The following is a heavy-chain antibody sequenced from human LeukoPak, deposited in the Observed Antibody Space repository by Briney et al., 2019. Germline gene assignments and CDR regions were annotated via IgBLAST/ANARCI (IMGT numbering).Heavy chain of an antibody. D-gene: IGHD4-17*01. Sequence: VSVKVSCKASGYTFTSYYMHWVRQAPGQGLEWMGIINPSGGSTSYAQKIQGRVTMTRDTSTSTVYMELSSLRSEDTAVYYCATSSVTTVDAFDIWGQGTMVTVSS. CDR1: GYTFTSYY. CDR3: ATSSVTTVDAFDI. J-gene: IGHJ3*02. V-gene: IGHV1-46*01. CDR2: INPSGGST.